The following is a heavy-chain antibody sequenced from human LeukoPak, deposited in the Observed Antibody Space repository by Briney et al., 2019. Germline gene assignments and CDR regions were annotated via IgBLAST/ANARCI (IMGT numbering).Heavy chain of an antibody. CDR3: ARDWFHAIDY. V-gene: IGHV3-48*02. CDR1: GFTFSSYS. CDR2: ISSSSTTI. D-gene: IGHD2/OR15-2a*01. Sequence: GGSLRLSCAASGFTFSSYSMMWVRQAPGKGLEWVSYISSSSTTIHYADSVKGRFTISRDNAKNSVYLQMNSLRDEDTAVYYCARDWFHAIDYWGQGTLVTVSS. J-gene: IGHJ4*02.